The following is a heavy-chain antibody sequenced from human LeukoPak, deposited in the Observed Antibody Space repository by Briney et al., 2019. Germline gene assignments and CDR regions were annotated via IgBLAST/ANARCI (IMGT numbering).Heavy chain of an antibody. V-gene: IGHV3-30*04. J-gene: IGHJ3*02. CDR3: ASHRPALTPYYYDSSGLDAFDI. D-gene: IGHD3-22*01. Sequence: GGSLRLSCAASGFTFSSYAMHWVRQAPGKGLEWVAVISYDGSNKYYADSVRGRFTISRDNSKNTLYLQMNSLRAEDTAVYYCASHRPALTPYYYDSSGLDAFDIWGQGTMVTVSS. CDR2: ISYDGSNK. CDR1: GFTFSSYA.